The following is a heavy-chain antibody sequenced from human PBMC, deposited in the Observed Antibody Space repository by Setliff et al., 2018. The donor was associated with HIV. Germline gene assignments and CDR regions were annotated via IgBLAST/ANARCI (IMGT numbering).Heavy chain of an antibody. V-gene: IGHV1-8*02. CDR1: GYTFTNFG. CDR2: MNPKSGNT. D-gene: IGHD6-19*01. J-gene: IGHJ5*02. CDR3: SSLKAEDTAVYYCARDCESGWYPNWFDP. Sequence: GASVKVSCKASGYTFTNFGIGWVRQAPGQGLEWMGWMNPKSGNTGYAQKFQGRVTMTSNTFIGTAYMELNSLTSDDTAYLQISSLKAEDTAVYYCARDCESGWYPNWFDPWGQGTLVTVSS.